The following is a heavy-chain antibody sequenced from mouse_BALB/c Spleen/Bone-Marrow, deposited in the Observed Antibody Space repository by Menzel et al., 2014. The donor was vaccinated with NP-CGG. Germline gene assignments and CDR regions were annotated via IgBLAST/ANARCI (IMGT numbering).Heavy chain of an antibody. CDR3: ARTYYYGMDY. Sequence: QVQLKESGPGLVQPSQRLSITCTVSGFSLTSSGVHWVRQSPGKGLEWLGVIWSGGSTDYNAAFISSLSISKDNSKSQVFLKMNSLQTNDAAIYYCARTYYYGMDYWGQGTSVTVSS. CDR2: IWSGGST. J-gene: IGHJ4*01. V-gene: IGHV2-2*02. CDR1: GFSLTSSG.